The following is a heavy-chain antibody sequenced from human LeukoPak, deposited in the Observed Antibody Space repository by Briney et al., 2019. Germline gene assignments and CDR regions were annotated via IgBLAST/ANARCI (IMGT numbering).Heavy chain of an antibody. CDR2: IKQDGSET. V-gene: IGHV3-7*03. CDR1: GFTFSSYW. Sequence: GGSLRLSCAASGFTFSSYWMSWVRQAPGKGLEWVANIKQDGSETSYVDSVKGRFTISRDNAKKSLYLQINSLRAEDTAVYYCARENLGSGTYYFDHWGQGTLVTVSS. J-gene: IGHJ4*02. D-gene: IGHD3-10*01. CDR3: ARENLGSGTYYFDH.